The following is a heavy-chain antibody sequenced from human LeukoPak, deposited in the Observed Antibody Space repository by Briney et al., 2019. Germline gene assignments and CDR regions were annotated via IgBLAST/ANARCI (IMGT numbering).Heavy chain of an antibody. CDR1: GFTFSSCA. J-gene: IGHJ4*02. CDR2: ITGGGGSTT. Sequence: GGSLRLSCAASGFTFSSCAMTWVRQAPGKGLEWVSAITGGGGSTTYYADSVKGRFTISRDNAKNSLYLQMNSLRAEDTAVYYCAGHPRYWGQGTLVTVSS. CDR3: AGHPRY. V-gene: IGHV3-23*01.